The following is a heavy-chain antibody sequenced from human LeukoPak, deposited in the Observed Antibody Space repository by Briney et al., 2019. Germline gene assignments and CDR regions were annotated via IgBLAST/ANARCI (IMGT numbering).Heavy chain of an antibody. Sequence: ASVKVSCKASGYTFTSYDMQWVRHAPGQRLEWMVWINAGNGNTKYSQKFEGRVTITRDTSASTAYMELSRLRSDDRAVYYCGRVPAGATGPYGMDVWGKGTPVTVSS. D-gene: IGHD3-9*01. V-gene: IGHV1-3*01. J-gene: IGHJ6*04. CDR3: GRVPAGATGPYGMDV. CDR2: INAGNGNT. CDR1: GYTFTSYD.